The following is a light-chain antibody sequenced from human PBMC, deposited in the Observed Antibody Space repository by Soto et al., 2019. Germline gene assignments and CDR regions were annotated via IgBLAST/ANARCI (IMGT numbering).Light chain of an antibody. J-gene: IGKJ1*01. CDR3: QHYNGFSPT. CDR1: QSISSW. Sequence: FQMTQSPSTLSASVGDRVTITCRASQSISSWLAWYQQKPGKAPKLLIYDASSLESGVPSRFSGSRSGTEFTLTISSLQPDDFATYYCQHYNGFSPTFGQGTRWIS. CDR2: DAS. V-gene: IGKV1-5*01.